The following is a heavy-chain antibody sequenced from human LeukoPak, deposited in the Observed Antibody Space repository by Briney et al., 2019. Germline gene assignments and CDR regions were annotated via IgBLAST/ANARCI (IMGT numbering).Heavy chain of an antibody. CDR3: ARDLVTVTKGFDI. CDR1: DDSFSSHY. D-gene: IGHD4-17*01. J-gene: IGHJ3*02. V-gene: IGHV4-59*11. Sequence: SETLSLTCAVSDDSFSSHYWTWIRQPPGKGLEWIGYISYIGSTNYNPSLQSRVTISIDTSKNQFSLQLPSVTAADTAVYYCARDLVTVTKGFDIWGQGTMVSVSS. CDR2: ISYIGST.